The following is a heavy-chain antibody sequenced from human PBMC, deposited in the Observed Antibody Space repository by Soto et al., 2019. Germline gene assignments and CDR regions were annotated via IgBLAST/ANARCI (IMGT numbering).Heavy chain of an antibody. J-gene: IGHJ4*02. V-gene: IGHV3-74*01. CDR3: VCFECGRKAVVTAMEANGY. D-gene: IGHD2-21*02. CDR2: VNSDESST. Sequence: VQLVASGGDLVQPGGSLRLSCAASGFTFSNYWMHWVRQGPGKGLVWVSRVNSDESSTSYADSVKGRFTISRDNAKNTLYLQMRSLRFEATALYYCVCFECGRKAVVTAMEANGYWGQGTLVTVSS. CDR1: GFTFSNYW.